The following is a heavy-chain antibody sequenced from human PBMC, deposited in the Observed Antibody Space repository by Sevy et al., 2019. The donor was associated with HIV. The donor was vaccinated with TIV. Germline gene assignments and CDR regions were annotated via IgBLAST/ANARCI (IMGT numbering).Heavy chain of an antibody. CDR2: ISGSGGST. Sequence: GGSLRLSCAASGFSFSSYDMHWVRQAPGKGLEWVSAISGSGGSTYYADSVKGRFTISRDNSKNTLYLQMNSLRAEDTAVYYCATQDELPHGPIDYWGQGTLVTVSS. CDR3: ATQDELPHGPIDY. V-gene: IGHV3-23*01. CDR1: GFSFSSYD. J-gene: IGHJ4*02. D-gene: IGHD2-15*01.